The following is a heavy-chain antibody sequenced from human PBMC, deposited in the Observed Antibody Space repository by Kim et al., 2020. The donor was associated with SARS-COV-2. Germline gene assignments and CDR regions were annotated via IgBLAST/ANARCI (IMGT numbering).Heavy chain of an antibody. D-gene: IGHD6-19*01. CDR2: TYYRSKWYN. CDR1: GDSVSSNSAA. V-gene: IGHV6-1*01. Sequence: SQTLSLTCAISGDSVSSNSAAWNWIRQSPSRGLEWLGRTYYRSKWYNDYAVSVKSRITINPDTSKNQFSLQLNSVTPEDTAVYYCARGLFGGTRGVWLVDYYYYGMDVWGQGTTVTVSS. J-gene: IGHJ6*02. CDR3: ARGLFGGTRGVWLVDYYYYGMDV.